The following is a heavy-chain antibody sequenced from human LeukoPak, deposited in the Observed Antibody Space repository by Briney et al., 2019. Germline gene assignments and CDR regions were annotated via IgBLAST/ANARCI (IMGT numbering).Heavy chain of an antibody. V-gene: IGHV1-69*05. CDR2: IAPIFGTP. J-gene: IGHJ6*03. CDR1: GGTFDRYA. Sequence: GASVKVSCKASGGTFDRYAISWVRQAPGQGLEWMGGIAPIFGTPNYAQNFQGRVTITTDESTSTAYMELSSLRSDDTAVYYCASHFRSNHYYFYYMDVWGTGTTVTV. D-gene: IGHD3-16*02. CDR3: ASHFRSNHYYFYYMDV.